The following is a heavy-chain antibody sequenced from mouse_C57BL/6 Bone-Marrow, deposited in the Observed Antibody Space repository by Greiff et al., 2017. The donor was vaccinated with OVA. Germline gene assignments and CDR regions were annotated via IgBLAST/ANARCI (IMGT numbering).Heavy chain of an antibody. CDR1: GYTFTDYN. J-gene: IGHJ3*01. CDR2: INPNNGGT. CDR3: ARPSIYYGNYNGLAY. D-gene: IGHD2-1*01. Sequence: EVQLQQSGPELVKPGASVKIPCKASGYTFTDYNMDWVKQSHGKSLEWIGDINPNNGGTNYNQKFKGKATLTVDKSSSTAYMELRSLTSEDTAVYYCARPSIYYGNYNGLAYWGQGTLVTVSA. V-gene: IGHV1-18*01.